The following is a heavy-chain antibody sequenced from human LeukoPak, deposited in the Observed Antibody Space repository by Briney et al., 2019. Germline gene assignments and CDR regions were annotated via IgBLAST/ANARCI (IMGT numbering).Heavy chain of an antibody. D-gene: IGHD2-21*02. V-gene: IGHV3-23*01. J-gene: IGHJ4*02. CDR3: AKDPRVVVTGTFDY. CDR1: GITFNTYA. Sequence: GGSLRLSCVVSGITFNTYAMSWVRQAPGKGLEWVSSISGSGGSPYYADSARGRFTISRDNSKNTLYLQMNSLRADDTAVYYCAKDPRVVVTGTFDYWGQGTLVTVSS. CDR2: ISGSGGSP.